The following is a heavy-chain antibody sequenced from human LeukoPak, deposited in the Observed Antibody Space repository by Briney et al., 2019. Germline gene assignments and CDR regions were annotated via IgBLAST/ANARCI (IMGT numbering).Heavy chain of an antibody. D-gene: IGHD3-10*01. J-gene: IGHJ4*02. CDR2: NNPNSGGT. CDR1: GYTFTGYY. Sequence: GASVNVSCKASGYTFTGYYMHWVRQAPGQGLEWMGRNNPNSGGTNYAQKFQGRVTMTRDTSISTAYMELSRLRSDDTAVYYCARDPYGSGQFDYWGQGTLVTVSS. V-gene: IGHV1-2*06. CDR3: ARDPYGSGQFDY.